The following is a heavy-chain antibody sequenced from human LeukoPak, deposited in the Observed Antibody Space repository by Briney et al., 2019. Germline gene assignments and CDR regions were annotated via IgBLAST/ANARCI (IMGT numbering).Heavy chain of an antibody. D-gene: IGHD4-17*01. CDR3: ASMTTVTTDGY. Sequence: GGSLRLSCAASGFTFSSYSMNWVRQAPGKGLEWVSYISSSSSTIYYADSVKGRFTISRDNAKNSLYLQMNSLRAEDTAVYYCASMTTVTTDGYWGQGTLVTVSS. CDR2: ISSSSSTI. J-gene: IGHJ4*02. CDR1: GFTFSSYS. V-gene: IGHV3-48*01.